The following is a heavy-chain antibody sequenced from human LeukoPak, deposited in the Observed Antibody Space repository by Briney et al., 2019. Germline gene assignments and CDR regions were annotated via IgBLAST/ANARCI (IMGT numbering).Heavy chain of an antibody. J-gene: IGHJ4*02. CDR1: GFTFSSYS. CDR3: ARGVATINHALGY. Sequence: RAGGSLRLSCAASGFTFSSYSMNWVRQAPGKGLEWVSSISSSSSYIYYADSVKGRFTISRDNAKNSLYLQMNSLRAEDTAVYYCARGVATINHALGYWGQGTLATVSS. D-gene: IGHD5-12*01. CDR2: ISSSSSYI. V-gene: IGHV3-21*01.